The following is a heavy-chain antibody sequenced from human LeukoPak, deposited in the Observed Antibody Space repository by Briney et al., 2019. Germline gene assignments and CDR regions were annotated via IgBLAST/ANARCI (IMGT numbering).Heavy chain of an antibody. J-gene: IGHJ3*02. CDR2: ISAYNGNT. D-gene: IGHD3-10*01. V-gene: IGHV1-18*01. CDR1: GYTFTSSG. CDR3: ARIKYGVNAFDI. Sequence: ASLKVSCKASGYTFTSSGCSWVRQTPGQGLEWMGWISAYNGNTNYAQKLQGRVTMTTDTSTSTAYMELRSLRSDDTAMYYCARIKYGVNAFDIWGQGTMVTVSS.